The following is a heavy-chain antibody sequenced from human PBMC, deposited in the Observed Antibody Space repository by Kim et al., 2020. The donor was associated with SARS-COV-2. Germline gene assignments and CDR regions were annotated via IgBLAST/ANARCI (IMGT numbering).Heavy chain of an antibody. CDR1: GYTFSNFG. Sequence: ASVKVSCKASGYTFSNFGFSWVRQAPGQGLEWMGWINNYPGSAKYSQKLQGRVTMTTDASLSTAYLEVTSLTSDGTAVYYCVRGGWGEVLDHWGEGTLVTVST. J-gene: IGHJ4*02. CDR3: VRGGWGEVLDH. D-gene: IGHD3-16*01. V-gene: IGHV1-18*01. CDR2: INNYPGSA.